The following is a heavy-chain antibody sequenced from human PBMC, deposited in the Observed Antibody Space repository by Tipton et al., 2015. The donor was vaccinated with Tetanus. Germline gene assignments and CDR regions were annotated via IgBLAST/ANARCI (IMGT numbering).Heavy chain of an antibody. J-gene: IGHJ3*01. D-gene: IGHD4-17*01. CDR2: IQRGGST. Sequence: TLSLTCRVFGDYLSDYYWTWVRQPPGKGLEWIGEIQRGGSTNYNPSLKSRVSMSLDTSKNQISLRLTSVTAADTAVYYCARPSTTVTPRAFDVWGQGTMVTVSS. V-gene: IGHV4-34*01. CDR3: ARPSTTVTPRAFDV. CDR1: GDYLSDYY.